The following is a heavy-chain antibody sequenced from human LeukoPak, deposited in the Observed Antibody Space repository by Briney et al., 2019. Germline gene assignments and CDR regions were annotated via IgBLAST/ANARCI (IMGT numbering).Heavy chain of an antibody. CDR2: MNPNSGNT. V-gene: IGHV1-8*01. CDR3: ARAFPGSGWYFSQSKPSDY. D-gene: IGHD6-19*01. J-gene: IGHJ4*02. Sequence: WASVKLSCKASGYTFTSYDINWVRQATGQGLEWMGCMNPNSGNTGYAQKFKGGVTMTRNTSISTAYLALSSLRSEDTAVYYCARAFPGSGWYFSQSKPSDYGRRGTVVSV. CDR1: GYTFTSYD.